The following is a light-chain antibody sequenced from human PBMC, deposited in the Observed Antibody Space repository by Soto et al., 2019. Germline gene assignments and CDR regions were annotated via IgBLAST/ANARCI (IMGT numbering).Light chain of an antibody. J-gene: IGKJ1*01. Sequence: EIVMTQSPATLSVSPGERATLSCRASQSVSGNLAWYQQKPGQAPRLLIYGASTRATGIPARFSGSGSGREFPLTISSLQSEDFPVYYWQQYNNWPPTFGQGTKVEIK. CDR1: QSVSGN. CDR2: GAS. CDR3: QQYNNWPPT. V-gene: IGKV3D-15*01.